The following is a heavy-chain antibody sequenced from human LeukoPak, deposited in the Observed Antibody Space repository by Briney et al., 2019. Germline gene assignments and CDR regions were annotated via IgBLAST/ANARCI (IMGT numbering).Heavy chain of an antibody. V-gene: IGHV3-30*02. CDR3: AKVAAICSSTSCLGGYYYYYMDV. Sequence: PGGSLRLSCAASGFTFSSYGMHWVRQAPGKGLEWVAFIRYDGSNKYYADSVKGRFTISRDNSKNTLYLQMNSLRAEDTAVYYCAKVAAICSSTSCLGGYYYYYMDVWGKGTTVTVSS. D-gene: IGHD2-2*01. J-gene: IGHJ6*03. CDR1: GFTFSSYG. CDR2: IRYDGSNK.